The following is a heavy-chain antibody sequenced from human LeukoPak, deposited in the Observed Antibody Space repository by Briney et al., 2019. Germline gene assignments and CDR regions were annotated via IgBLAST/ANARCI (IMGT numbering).Heavy chain of an antibody. CDR3: ATATFVRPDAFDI. J-gene: IGHJ3*02. D-gene: IGHD3-10*01. CDR2: IYTSGST. V-gene: IGHV4-4*09. CDR1: GGSISSYY. Sequence: PSETLSLTCTVSGGSISSYYWSWTRQPPGKGLEWIGYIYTSGSTNYNPSLKSRVTISVDTSKNQFSLKLSSVTAADTAVYYCATATFVRPDAFDIWGQGTMVTVSS.